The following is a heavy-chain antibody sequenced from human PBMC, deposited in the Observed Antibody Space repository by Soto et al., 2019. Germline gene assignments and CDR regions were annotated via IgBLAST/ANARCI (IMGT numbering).Heavy chain of an antibody. D-gene: IGHD6-6*01. CDR1: GYTFTSYD. CDR3: ARGAAWGSSFNYYYYYMDV. V-gene: IGHV1-8*01. J-gene: IGHJ6*03. Sequence: ASVKVSCKASGYTFTSYDINWVRPATGQGLEWMGWMNPNSGNTGYAQKFQGRVTMTRNTSISTAYMELSSLRSEDTAVYYCARGAAWGSSFNYYYYYMDVWGKGTTVTVSS. CDR2: MNPNSGNT.